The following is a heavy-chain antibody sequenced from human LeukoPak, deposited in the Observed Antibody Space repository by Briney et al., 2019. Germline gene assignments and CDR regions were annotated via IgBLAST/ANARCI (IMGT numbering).Heavy chain of an antibody. J-gene: IGHJ4*02. CDR3: ASRYCSGGSCSRVVDY. V-gene: IGHV4-4*02. CDR2: IYHSGST. D-gene: IGHD2-15*01. Sequence: SGTLSLTCAVSGGSISSSNWWSWVRQPPGKGPEWIGEIYHSGSTNYNPSLKSRVTISVDKSKNQFSLKLSSVTAADTAVYYCASRYCSGGSCSRVVDYWGQGTLVTVSS. CDR1: GGSISSSNW.